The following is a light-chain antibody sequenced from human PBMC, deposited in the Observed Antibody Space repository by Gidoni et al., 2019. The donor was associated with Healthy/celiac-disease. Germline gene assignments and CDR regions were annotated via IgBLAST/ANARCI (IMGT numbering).Light chain of an antibody. Sequence: EIVLTQSPDFQSVTPKEKVTITCRASQSIGISLHWYQQNPDQSPKLLIKNDSQSFSGVPSRFSGSGTGTDFTLTSKSLEDEDAETYYCHQSSSLPFTFGPGTKVDIK. J-gene: IGKJ3*01. CDR1: QSIGIS. CDR3: HQSSSLPFT. CDR2: NDS. V-gene: IGKV6-21*01.